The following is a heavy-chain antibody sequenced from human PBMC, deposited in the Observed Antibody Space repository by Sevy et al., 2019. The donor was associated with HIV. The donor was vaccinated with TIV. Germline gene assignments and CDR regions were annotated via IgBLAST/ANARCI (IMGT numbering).Heavy chain of an antibody. V-gene: IGHV3-21*01. Sequence: GGSLRLSCAVSGFPLSHFSMTWVRQAPGKGLERVSSITSTSGYISYADSVKGRFTLSTDNTKNSLYLQMSGLRAEDSAVYFCARLWLTADYFYMDVWGKGTTVTVSS. J-gene: IGHJ6*03. CDR3: ARLWLTADYFYMDV. D-gene: IGHD2-21*02. CDR2: ITSTSGYI. CDR1: GFPLSHFS.